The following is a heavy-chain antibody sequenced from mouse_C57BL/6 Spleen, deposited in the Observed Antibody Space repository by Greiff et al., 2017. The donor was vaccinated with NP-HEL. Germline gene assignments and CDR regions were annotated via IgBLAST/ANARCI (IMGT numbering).Heavy chain of an antibody. V-gene: IGHV5-9-1*02. D-gene: IGHD2-4*01. Sequence: EVKLVESGEGLVKPGGSLKLSCAASGFTFSSYAMSWVRQTPEKRLEWVAYISSGGDYIYYADTVKGRFTISRDNARNTLYLQMSSLKSEDTAMYYCTRVDYDYGMDYWGQGTSVTVSS. CDR1: GFTFSSYA. CDR3: TRVDYDYGMDY. CDR2: ISSGGDYI. J-gene: IGHJ4*01.